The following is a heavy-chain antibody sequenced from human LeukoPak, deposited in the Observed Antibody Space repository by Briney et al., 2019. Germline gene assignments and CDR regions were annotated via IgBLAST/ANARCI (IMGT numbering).Heavy chain of an antibody. V-gene: IGHV3-74*01. CDR2: INSDGSTT. CDR3: ARAARADCTSPTCHSWLAP. CDR1: GFIFSQYS. J-gene: IGHJ5*02. Sequence: PGGSLRLSCAASGFIFSQYSMNWVRQAPGKGLVWVSRINSDGSTTTYADSVKGRFTISRDNAKNTLYLQMNSLRAEDTAVYYCARAARADCTSPTCHSWLAPWGQGTQVTVSS. D-gene: IGHD2/OR15-2a*01.